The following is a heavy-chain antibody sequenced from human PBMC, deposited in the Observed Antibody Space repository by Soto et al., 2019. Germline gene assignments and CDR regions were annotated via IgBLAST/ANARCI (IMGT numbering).Heavy chain of an antibody. J-gene: IGHJ3*02. V-gene: IGHV1-46*01. CDR3: ARNKASGLDI. CDR1: GYTFTTYY. Sequence: QVHLVQSGAEVKRPGASVQVSCKASGYTFTTYYIHWVRQAPGQGLEWMGFINTSGGSTSYSRKFQGRVTMTRDTSTSTVYVELSSLRSEDTAVYYCARNKASGLDIWCQGTMVTVTS. D-gene: IGHD6-25*01. CDR2: INTSGGST.